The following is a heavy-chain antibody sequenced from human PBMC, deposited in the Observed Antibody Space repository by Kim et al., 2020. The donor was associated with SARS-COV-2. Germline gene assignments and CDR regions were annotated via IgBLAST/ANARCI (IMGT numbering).Heavy chain of an antibody. CDR2: ISYDGSNK. J-gene: IGHJ6*02. D-gene: IGHD6-19*01. Sequence: GGSLRLSCAASGFTFSSYGMHWVRQAPGKGLEWVAVISYDGSNKYYADSVKGRFTISRDNSKNTLYLQMNSLRAEDTAVYYCAKEDGSGYSSGWTDYYYGMDVWGQGTTVTVSS. V-gene: IGHV3-30*18. CDR1: GFTFSSYG. CDR3: AKEDGSGYSSGWTDYYYGMDV.